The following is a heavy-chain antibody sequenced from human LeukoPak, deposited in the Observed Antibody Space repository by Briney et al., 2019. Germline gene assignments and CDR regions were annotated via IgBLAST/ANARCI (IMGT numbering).Heavy chain of an antibody. Sequence: SETLSLTCTVSGGSISSYYWSWIRQPPGKGLEWIGYIYYSGSTNYNPSLKSRVTISVDTSKNQFSLKLSSVTAADTALYYCARDYFDSSGLDYWGQGTLVTVSS. CDR3: ARDYFDSSGLDY. CDR1: GGSISSYY. D-gene: IGHD3-22*01. V-gene: IGHV4-59*08. CDR2: IYYSGST. J-gene: IGHJ4*02.